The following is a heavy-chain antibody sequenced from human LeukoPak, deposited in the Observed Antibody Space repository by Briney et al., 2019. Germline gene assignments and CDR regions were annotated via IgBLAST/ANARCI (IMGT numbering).Heavy chain of an antibody. V-gene: IGHV1-18*01. Sequence: GASVKVSCKAPGYTFTSYGITWVRQAPGQGLEWMGWISAYNGKTKYAQKLQGRVTMTTDTSTSTAYMELRSLRSDDTAVYYCARDPLYYHSDTSGYSTFFDYWGQGTLVTVSS. J-gene: IGHJ4*02. CDR1: GYTFTSYG. D-gene: IGHD3-22*01. CDR3: ARDPLYYHSDTSGYSTFFDY. CDR2: ISAYNGKT.